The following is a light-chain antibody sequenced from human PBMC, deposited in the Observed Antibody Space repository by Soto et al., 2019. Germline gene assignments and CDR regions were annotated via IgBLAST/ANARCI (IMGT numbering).Light chain of an antibody. CDR2: DAS. V-gene: IGKV3-11*01. CDR1: QSVNNY. Sequence: EIVLTQSPATLSLSPGERATLSCRASQSVNNYVAWYQQKPGQAPRLLIYDASNRAAGIPARFSGSGSGTDFTLTISSLEPEDFAVYYCLQRRNSWTFGQGTKVDIK. J-gene: IGKJ1*01. CDR3: LQRRNSWT.